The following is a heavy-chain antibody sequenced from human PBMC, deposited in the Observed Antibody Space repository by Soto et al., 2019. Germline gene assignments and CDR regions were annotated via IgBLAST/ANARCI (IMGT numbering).Heavy chain of an antibody. J-gene: IGHJ6*03. CDR1: GYSFTNYG. CDR2: ISAYNGDT. V-gene: IGHV1-18*01. Sequence: QDQLVQSGGEVKKPGASVKVSCKASGYSFTNYGITWVRQAPGQGFDGMGWISAYNGDTNYAQKLQGRVTMTTDASTSTAYLELRRLRSDDTAFYYCARERGVATPVAGNAHYYYYMDVWGKGTTVTVSS. D-gene: IGHD6-19*01. CDR3: ARERGVATPVAGNAHYYYYMDV.